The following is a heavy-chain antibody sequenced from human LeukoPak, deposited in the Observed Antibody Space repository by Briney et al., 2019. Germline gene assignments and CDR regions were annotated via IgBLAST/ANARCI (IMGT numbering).Heavy chain of an antibody. CDR1: GFTLSSYG. CDR3: TTWTTH. CDR2: IKSKTDDGTT. Sequence: GRSLRLSCAASGFTLSSYGMHWVRQAPGKGLEWVGRIKSKTDDGTTQYAAPVKGRFTISRDDSKNTLDLQMNNLKTEDSAVYYCTTWTTHWGQGTLVTVSS. V-gene: IGHV3-15*01. D-gene: IGHD3/OR15-3a*01. J-gene: IGHJ4*02.